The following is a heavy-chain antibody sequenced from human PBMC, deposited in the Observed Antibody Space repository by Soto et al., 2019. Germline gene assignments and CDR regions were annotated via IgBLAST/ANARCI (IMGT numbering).Heavy chain of an antibody. D-gene: IGHD1-7*01. Sequence: SETLSLTCTVSGGSISSYYWSWIRQPPGKGLEWIGYIYYSGSTNYNPSLKSRVTISVDTSKNQFSLKLSSVTAADTAVYYCARGGNWNYGGFDYWGQGTLVTVSS. CDR2: IYYSGST. CDR3: ARGGNWNYGGFDY. V-gene: IGHV4-59*01. CDR1: GGSISSYY. J-gene: IGHJ4*02.